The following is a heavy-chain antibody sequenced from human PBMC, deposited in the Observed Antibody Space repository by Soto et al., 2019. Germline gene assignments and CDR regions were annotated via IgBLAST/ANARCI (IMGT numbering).Heavy chain of an antibody. CDR1: GFTFSSYA. Sequence: GGSLRLSCAASGFTFSSYAMHWVRQAPGKGLEWVAVISYDGSNKYYADSVKGRFTISRDNSKNTLYLQMNSLRAEDTAVYYCANPPGGLYYYYGMDVWGQGTTVTVSS. V-gene: IGHV3-30-3*01. D-gene: IGHD3-10*01. J-gene: IGHJ6*02. CDR3: ANPPGGLYYYYGMDV. CDR2: ISYDGSNK.